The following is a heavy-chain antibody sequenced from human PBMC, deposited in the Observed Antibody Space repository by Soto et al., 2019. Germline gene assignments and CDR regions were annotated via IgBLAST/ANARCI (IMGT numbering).Heavy chain of an antibody. Sequence: QVQLVQSGAEVKKPGASVKVSCKASGYTFTSYAMHWVRQAPGQRREWMGWINAGNGNTKYSQKFQGRVTITRDTSASTAYMELSSLRSEDTAVYYCARDRSSSWDYYFDYWGQGTLVTVSS. V-gene: IGHV1-3*01. CDR1: GYTFTSYA. CDR2: INAGNGNT. D-gene: IGHD6-13*01. CDR3: ARDRSSSWDYYFDY. J-gene: IGHJ4*02.